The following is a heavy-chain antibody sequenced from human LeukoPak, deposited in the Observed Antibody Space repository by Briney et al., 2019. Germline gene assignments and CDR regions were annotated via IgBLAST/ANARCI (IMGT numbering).Heavy chain of an antibody. D-gene: IGHD6-19*01. Sequence: PGGSRRLSCAASGFTFSIFSMKWVRQAPGKGLEWVSSISSTGKYIYYADSVKGRCTTTRDNDKNSLYLKMKNLGDKDTAVYYCARDPGQWLGLDYWGQGALVTVSS. J-gene: IGHJ4*02. V-gene: IGHV3-21*01. CDR1: GFTFSIFS. CDR2: ISSTGKYI. CDR3: ARDPGQWLGLDY.